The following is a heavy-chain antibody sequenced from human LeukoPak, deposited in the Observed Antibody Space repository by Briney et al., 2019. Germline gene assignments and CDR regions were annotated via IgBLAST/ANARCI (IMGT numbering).Heavy chain of an antibody. J-gene: IGHJ3*02. D-gene: IGHD2-15*01. V-gene: IGHV3-9*01. Sequence: GGSLRLSCAASGFTFSSYEMNWVRQAPGKGLEWVSNISWDSGSIGYADSVKGRFTISRDNAKNSLYLQMNSLRAEDTALYYCAKDILPQSITPAFDIWGQGTMVTVSS. CDR2: ISWDSGSI. CDR3: AKDILPQSITPAFDI. CDR1: GFTFSSYE.